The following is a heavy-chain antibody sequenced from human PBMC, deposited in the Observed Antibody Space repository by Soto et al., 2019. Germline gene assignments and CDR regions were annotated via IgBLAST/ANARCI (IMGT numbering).Heavy chain of an antibody. Sequence: PGGSLRLSCEASGFTFNTFGMNWVRQAPGKGLEWISYISITSTTIHYADSVKSRFAISRDNAKNSLYLQMDSLRVEDTAVYYCARDGAMTGVFDYWGPGTLVTVSS. D-gene: IGHD3-9*01. CDR3: ARDGAMTGVFDY. CDR2: ISITSTTI. CDR1: GFTFNTFG. V-gene: IGHV3-48*01. J-gene: IGHJ4*02.